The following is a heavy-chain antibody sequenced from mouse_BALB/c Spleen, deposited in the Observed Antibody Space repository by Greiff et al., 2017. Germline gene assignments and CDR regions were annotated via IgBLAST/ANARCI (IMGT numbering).Heavy chain of an antibody. CDR2: IDPANGNT. D-gene: IGHD1-2*01. Sequence: VQLQQPGAELVKPGASVKLSCTASGFNIKDTYMHWVKQRPEQGLEWIGRIDPANGNTKYDPKFQGKATITADTSSNTAYLQLSSLTSEDTAVYYCASSYYGYPFAYWGQGTLVTVSA. V-gene: IGHV14-3*02. CDR1: GFNIKDTY. CDR3: ASSYYGYPFAY. J-gene: IGHJ3*01.